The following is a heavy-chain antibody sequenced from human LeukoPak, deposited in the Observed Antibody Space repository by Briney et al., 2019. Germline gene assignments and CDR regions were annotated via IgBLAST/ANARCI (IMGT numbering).Heavy chain of an antibody. CDR1: GGSNSSGSYY. J-gene: IGHJ4*02. CDR2: IYTSGST. CDR3: ARYSSSWYTSYFDY. D-gene: IGHD6-13*01. V-gene: IGHV4-61*02. Sequence: PSDTLSLTCTVSGGSNSSGSYYGSWIRQPAGKGLEWNGRIYTSGSTNYNPPLKSRVTISADTSKNQFSLKLSSVTAAGTAVYYCARYSSSWYTSYFDYWGQGTLVTVSS.